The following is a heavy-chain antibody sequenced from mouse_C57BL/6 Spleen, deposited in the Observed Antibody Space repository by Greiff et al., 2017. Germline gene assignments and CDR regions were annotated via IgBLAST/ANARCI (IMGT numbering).Heavy chain of an antibody. J-gene: IGHJ1*03. V-gene: IGHV1-52*01. CDR2: IDPSDSET. CDR1: GYTFTSYW. CDR3: ARCPGTDWYVDV. Sequence: VQLQQPGAELVRPGSSVKLSCKASGYTFTSYWMPWVKQRPIQGLEWIGNIDPSDSETHSNQTFKDKATLTVDKSSSTAYLQLISLTSEDSAVYYCARCPGTDWYVDVWGTGTTVTVAS. D-gene: IGHD4-1*01.